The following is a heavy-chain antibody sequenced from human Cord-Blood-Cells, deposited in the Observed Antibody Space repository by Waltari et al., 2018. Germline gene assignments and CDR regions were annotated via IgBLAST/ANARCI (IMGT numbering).Heavy chain of an antibody. D-gene: IGHD1-26*01. CDR3: ARSHGRRFSYVIVGATYYFDY. CDR1: GGSFSGYY. V-gene: IGHV4-34*01. CDR2: INHSGST. J-gene: IGHJ4*02. Sequence: VQLQQWGAGLLKPSETLSLTFAVYGGSFSGYYWTWIRQPPGKGLEWIGEINHSGSTNYNPSLKSRVTISVDTSKNQFSLKLSSVTAADTAVYYCARSHGRRFSYVIVGATYYFDYWGQGTLVTVSS.